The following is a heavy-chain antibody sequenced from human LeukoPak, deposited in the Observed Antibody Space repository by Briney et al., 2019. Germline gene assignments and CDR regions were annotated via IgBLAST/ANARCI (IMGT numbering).Heavy chain of an antibody. CDR1: GFTFSSYE. CDR2: ISSGGSLI. V-gene: IGHV3-48*03. J-gene: IGHJ4*02. Sequence: GGSLRLSXAASGFTFSSYEMNWVRQVPGKGLEWISYISSGGSLIFYADSVKGRFTISRDNTKNSLFLQMNYLRAEDTAIYYCASDLDWDYDILSWGQGILVTVSS. CDR3: ASDLDWDYDILS. D-gene: IGHD3-9*01.